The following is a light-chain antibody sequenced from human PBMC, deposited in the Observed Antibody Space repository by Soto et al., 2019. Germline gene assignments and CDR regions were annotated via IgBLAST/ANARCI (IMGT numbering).Light chain of an antibody. J-gene: IGLJ2*01. Sequence: QSALTQSRSVSGSPGQSVTISCTGTSSDVGGYNSVSWYQHHPGKAPKLMIYDVTKRPSGVPDRFSGSKSGNTASLTISGLQAEDEADYYCCSYAGSRVVFGGGTKLTVL. CDR1: SSDVGGYNS. CDR2: DVT. V-gene: IGLV2-11*01. CDR3: CSYAGSRVV.